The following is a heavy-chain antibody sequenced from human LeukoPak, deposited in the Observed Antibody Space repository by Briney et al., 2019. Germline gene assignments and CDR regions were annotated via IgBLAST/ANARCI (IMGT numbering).Heavy chain of an antibody. V-gene: IGHV3-23*01. D-gene: IGHD2-15*01. CDR3: AKAPPPYCSGGSCFDAFDI. Sequence: PGGSLRLSSAASGFTFSSYAMNWVRQAPGKGLDWVSAISHSGATTYYADSVKGRFTISRDNSKNTLFLQMNSLRAEDTALYYCAKAPPPYCSGGSCFDAFDIWGQGTVVTVSS. J-gene: IGHJ3*02. CDR2: ISHSGATT. CDR1: GFTFSSYA.